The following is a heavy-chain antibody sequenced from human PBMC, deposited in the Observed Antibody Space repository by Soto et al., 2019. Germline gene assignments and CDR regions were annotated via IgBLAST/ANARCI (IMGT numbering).Heavy chain of an antibody. D-gene: IGHD1-26*01. CDR3: ARGRRSSGRHDASDI. CDR2: IDYSGST. V-gene: IGHV4-59*01. CDR1: SGSIGTYY. J-gene: IGHJ3*02. Sequence: KPSETLSLTCTVSSGSIGTYYWNWIRQPPGKGLEWIAYIDYSGSTNSNPSLKSRLTISIDTSKNQFSLKLSSVTAADTAVYYCARGRRSSGRHDASDIWGQGTMVT.